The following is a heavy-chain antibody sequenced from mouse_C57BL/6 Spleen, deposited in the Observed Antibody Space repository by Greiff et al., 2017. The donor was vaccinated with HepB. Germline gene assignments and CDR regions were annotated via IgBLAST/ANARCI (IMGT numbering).Heavy chain of an antibody. V-gene: IGHV1-50*01. J-gene: IGHJ2*01. CDR2: IDPSDSYT. Sequence: QVQLQQPGAELVKPGASVKLSCKASGYTFTSYWMQWVKQRPGQGLEWIGEIDPSDSYTNYKQKFKGKATLTVDTSSSTAYMQLSSLTSEDYAVYYCARRGYYGSSSYYFDYWGQGTTLTVSS. CDR3: ARRGYYGSSSYYFDY. CDR1: GYTFTSYW. D-gene: IGHD1-1*01.